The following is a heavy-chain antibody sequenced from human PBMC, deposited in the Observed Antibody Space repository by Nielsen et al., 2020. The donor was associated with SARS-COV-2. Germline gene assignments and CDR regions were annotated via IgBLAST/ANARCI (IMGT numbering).Heavy chain of an antibody. CDR3: AREQQPYYYYYGMDV. J-gene: IGHJ6*02. CDR1: GFTFSSYW. CDR2: IKQDGSEK. Sequence: GGSLRLSCAASGFTFSSYWMSWVRQAPGKGLEWVANIKQDGSEKYYVDSVKGRFTISRDNAKNSLYLQMNSLRAEDTAVYYCAREQQPYYYYYGMDVWGQGTTVTVSS. D-gene: IGHD6-13*01. V-gene: IGHV3-7*01.